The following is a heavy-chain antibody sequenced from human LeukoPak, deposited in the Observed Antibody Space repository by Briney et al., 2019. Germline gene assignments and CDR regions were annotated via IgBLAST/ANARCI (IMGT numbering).Heavy chain of an antibody. Sequence: GGSLRLSCAASGFTFSSYAMSWVRQAPGKGLEWVSAISGSGGSTYYADSVKGRFTISRDNSKNTLYLQMNSLRAEDTAVYYCARDMVDYYDSSGYLDYWGQGTLVTVSS. V-gene: IGHV3-23*01. CDR1: GFTFSSYA. CDR3: ARDMVDYYDSSGYLDY. D-gene: IGHD3-22*01. CDR2: ISGSGGST. J-gene: IGHJ4*02.